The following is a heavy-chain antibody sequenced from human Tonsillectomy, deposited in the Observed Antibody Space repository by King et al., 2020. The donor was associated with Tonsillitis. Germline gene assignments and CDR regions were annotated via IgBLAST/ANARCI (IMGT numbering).Heavy chain of an antibody. CDR1: GFTFSSYS. Sequence: VQLVQSGGGLVKPGGSLRLSCAASGFTFSSYSMNWVRQAPGKGLEWVSSISSSISYIYYADSVKGRFTISRDNAKNSLYLQMNSLRAEDTAVYYCARDSRGTARGIVVVIGAFEIWGQGTMVTVSS. D-gene: IGHD3-22*01. J-gene: IGHJ3*02. V-gene: IGHV3-21*01. CDR2: ISSSISYI. CDR3: ARDSRGTARGIVVVIGAFEI.